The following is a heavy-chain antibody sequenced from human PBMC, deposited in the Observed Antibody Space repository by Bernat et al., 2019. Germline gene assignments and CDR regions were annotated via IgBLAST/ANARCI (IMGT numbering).Heavy chain of an antibody. Sequence: QVQLQESGPGLVKPSETLSLTCTVSGGSISSYYWSWIRQPPGKGLEWIGYIYYSGSTNYNPSLKSRVTISVDTSKNQFSLKLSSVTAADTAVYYCARGEHLYYDFWSGYLDWFDPWGQGTLVTVSS. V-gene: IGHV4-59*08. CDR2: IYYSGST. CDR1: GGSISSYY. J-gene: IGHJ5*02. CDR3: ARGEHLYYDFWSGYLDWFDP. D-gene: IGHD3-3*01.